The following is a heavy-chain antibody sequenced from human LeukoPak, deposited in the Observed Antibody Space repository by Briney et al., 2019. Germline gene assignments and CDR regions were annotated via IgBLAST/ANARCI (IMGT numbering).Heavy chain of an antibody. V-gene: IGHV4-59*08. Sequence: SETLSLTCTVSAGSINRFYWNRIRQSPGKGLEWIGSIYHSGNTYYNPSLKSRVTISVDTSKNQFSLKLSSVTPADTAMYYCARADYSSTWSHYYYYMDVWGKGTTVTVSS. D-gene: IGHD6-13*01. CDR1: AGSINRFY. J-gene: IGHJ6*03. CDR2: IYHSGNT. CDR3: ARADYSSTWSHYYYYMDV.